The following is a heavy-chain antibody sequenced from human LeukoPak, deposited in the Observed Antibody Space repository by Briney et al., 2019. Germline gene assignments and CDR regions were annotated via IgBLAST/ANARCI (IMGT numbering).Heavy chain of an antibody. Sequence: SGGSLRLSCSASGFTFRNYDMNWVRQAPGKGLEWLSCITGGGEIIYYADSVKGRFTISRDNAKNSLYLQMSSQGAEVTAVYYCARSFSFQSDSTYPFFISWGQGTLVAVSA. CDR1: GFTFRNYD. CDR3: ARSFSFQSDSTYPFFIS. D-gene: IGHD2-21*02. J-gene: IGHJ5*02. V-gene: IGHV3-48*03. CDR2: ITGGGEII.